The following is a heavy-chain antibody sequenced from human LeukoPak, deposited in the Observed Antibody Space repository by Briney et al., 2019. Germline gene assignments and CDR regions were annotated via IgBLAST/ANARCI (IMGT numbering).Heavy chain of an antibody. D-gene: IGHD4-17*01. J-gene: IGHJ4*02. Sequence: GGSLRLSCAASGFTFSSYAMHWVRQAPGKGLEWVAVISYDGSNKYYADSVKGRFTTSRDNSKNTLYLQMNSLRAEDTAVYYCARDGDLRFFDYWGQGTLVTVSS. CDR2: ISYDGSNK. CDR1: GFTFSSYA. CDR3: ARDGDLRFFDY. V-gene: IGHV3-30-3*01.